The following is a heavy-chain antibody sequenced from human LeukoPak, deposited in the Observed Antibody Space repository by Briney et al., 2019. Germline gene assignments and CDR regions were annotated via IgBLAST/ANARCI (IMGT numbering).Heavy chain of an antibody. CDR3: ARDTTFTIFGVVMNYGLDV. CDR1: GYTFTSFG. CDR2: ISAYNGNT. J-gene: IGHJ6*02. V-gene: IGHV1-18*01. Sequence: ASVKVSCKASGYTFTSFGITWVRQAPGQGLEWMGWISAYNGNTNYAQKLQGRVTMTTDTSTSTAYMELRSLRSDDTAVYYCARDTTFTIFGVVMNYGLDVWGQGTTVTVSS. D-gene: IGHD3-3*01.